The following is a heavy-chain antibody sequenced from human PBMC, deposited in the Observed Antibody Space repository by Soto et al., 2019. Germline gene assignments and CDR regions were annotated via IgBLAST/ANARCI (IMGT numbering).Heavy chain of an antibody. V-gene: IGHV3-33*06. CDR1: GFTFSSYG. CDR2: IWYDGSNK. D-gene: IGHD2-15*01. J-gene: IGHJ3*01. Sequence: PGGSLRLSCAASGFTFSSYGMHWVRQAPGKGLEWVAVIWYDGSNKYYADSVKGRFTISRDNSKNTLYLQMSSLRAEDTAVYYCAKGVLTRYCSGGSCSDAFDLWGQGTMVTVSS. CDR3: AKGVLTRYCSGGSCSDAFDL.